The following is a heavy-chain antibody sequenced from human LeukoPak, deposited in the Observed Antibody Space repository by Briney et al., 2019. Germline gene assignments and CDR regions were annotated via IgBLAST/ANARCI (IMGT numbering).Heavy chain of an antibody. J-gene: IGHJ3*02. D-gene: IGHD2-15*01. V-gene: IGHV3-30*02. CDR1: GFTFSDYY. CDR3: AKDWWSFDI. Sequence: GGSLRLSCAASGFTFSDYYMSWIRQAPGKGLEWVAFIRYDGSKKYYADSVKGRFTISRDNSKNTLYLQMNSLRAEDTAVYYCAKDWWSFDIWGQGTMVTVSS. CDR2: IRYDGSKK.